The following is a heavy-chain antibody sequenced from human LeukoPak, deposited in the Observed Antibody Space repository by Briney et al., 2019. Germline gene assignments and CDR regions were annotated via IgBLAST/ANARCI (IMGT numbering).Heavy chain of an antibody. CDR2: IKQDGSEK. J-gene: IGHJ4*02. CDR1: GFTFRSYS. Sequence: GGSLRLSCAASGFTFRSYSMNWVRQAPGKGLEWVANIKQDGSEKYYVDSVKGRFTISRDNAKNSPYLQMNSLRAEDTAVYYCAKWLRFTVSDYWGQGTLVTVSS. CDR3: AKWLRFTVSDY. D-gene: IGHD4-11*01. V-gene: IGHV3-7*03.